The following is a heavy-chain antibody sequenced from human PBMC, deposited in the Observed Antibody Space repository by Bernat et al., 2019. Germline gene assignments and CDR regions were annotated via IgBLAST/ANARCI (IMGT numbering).Heavy chain of an antibody. CDR1: GGSISSYY. V-gene: IGHV4-59*01. D-gene: IGHD4-17*01. Sequence: QVQLQESGPGLVKPSETLSLTCTVSGGSISSYYWSWIRQPPGKGLEWIGYIYYSGSTNYNPSLKSRVTISVDTSKNQFSLKLSSVTAADTAVYYCARGVDGDYSYYFDCWGQGTLVTVSS. CDR3: ARGVDGDYSYYFDC. CDR2: IYYSGST. J-gene: IGHJ4*02.